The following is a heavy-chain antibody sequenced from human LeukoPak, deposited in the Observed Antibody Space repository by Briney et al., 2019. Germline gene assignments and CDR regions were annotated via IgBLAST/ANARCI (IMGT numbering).Heavy chain of an antibody. Sequence: PGGSLRLSCAASGFTFSSYAMSWVRQAPGKGLEWVSAISGSGGSTYYEYTVKGRFTISRDNSMSKLYLQMNSLRADDTAVYYCARGGYSYGYGGSYQVDYWGQGTLVTVSS. CDR3: ARGGYSYGYGGSYQVDY. CDR2: ISGSGGST. J-gene: IGHJ4*02. CDR1: GFTFSSYA. D-gene: IGHD5-18*01. V-gene: IGHV3-23*01.